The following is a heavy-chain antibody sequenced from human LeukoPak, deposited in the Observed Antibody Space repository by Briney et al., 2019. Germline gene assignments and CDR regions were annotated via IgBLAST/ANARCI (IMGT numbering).Heavy chain of an antibody. CDR2: IIPIFGTA. D-gene: IGHD3-10*01. CDR1: GGTFSSYA. J-gene: IGHJ5*02. Sequence: SVKVSCKASGGTFSSYAISWVRQAPGQGLEWMGGIIPIFGTANYAQKFQGRVTINADESTSIAYMELSSVRSEDTAVYYCAREATMVRGVLNWFDPWGQGTLVTVSS. V-gene: IGHV1-69*13. CDR3: AREATMVRGVLNWFDP.